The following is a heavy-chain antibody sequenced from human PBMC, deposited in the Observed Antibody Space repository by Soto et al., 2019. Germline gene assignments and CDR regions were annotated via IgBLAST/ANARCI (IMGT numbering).Heavy chain of an antibody. CDR1: GGSISSSNW. V-gene: IGHV4-4*02. J-gene: IGHJ4*02. Sequence: QVQLQESGPGLVKPSGPLSLTCAVSGGSISSSNWWSWVRQPPGKGLEWIGEIYHSGSTNYNPSLKSRVTISVEKTKNQFALKLSSVTAADTAVYYCARVRGDILTGYSDYWGQGTLVTVSS. CDR3: ARVRGDILTGYSDY. CDR2: IYHSGST. D-gene: IGHD3-9*01.